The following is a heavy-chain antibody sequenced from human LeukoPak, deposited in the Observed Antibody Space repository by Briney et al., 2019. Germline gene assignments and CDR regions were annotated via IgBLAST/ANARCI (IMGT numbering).Heavy chain of an antibody. CDR3: AKDYSGSGSVHFEH. J-gene: IGHJ4*02. V-gene: IGHV1-18*01. D-gene: IGHD3-10*01. CDR1: GYTFASYG. CDR2: ISGYNGNT. Sequence: ASVKVSCKTSGYTFASYGITWVRQAPGQGLEWMGWISGYNGNTNFAQRFQGRVSLTTHTSATTAYMELRSPTSDDTAVYYCAKDYSGSGSVHFEHWGQGTLVTVSS.